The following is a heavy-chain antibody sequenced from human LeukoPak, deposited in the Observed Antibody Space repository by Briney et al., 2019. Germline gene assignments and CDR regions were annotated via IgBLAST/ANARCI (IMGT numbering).Heavy chain of an antibody. D-gene: IGHD2-2*01. CDR2: IRYDGSNK. CDR1: GLTFSSYV. CDR3: AKDLKGRDVVVPAAPVDY. Sequence: GGSLRLSCASSGLTFSSYVMHWVRQAPGKGLEWVAFIRYDGSNKYYADSVKGRFTISRDNSKNTLYMQMNSLRAEETAVYYCAKDLKGRDVVVPAAPVDYWGQGTLVTVSS. J-gene: IGHJ4*02. V-gene: IGHV3-30*02.